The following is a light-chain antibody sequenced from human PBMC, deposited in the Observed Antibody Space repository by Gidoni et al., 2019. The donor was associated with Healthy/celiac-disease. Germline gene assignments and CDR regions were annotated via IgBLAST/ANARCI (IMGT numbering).Light chain of an antibody. Sequence: SSELTQDPAVSVALGQTVRITCQGDSLRSSYASWYQQRPGQAPVLVIYGKNNRPSGIPDRFSGSNSGNTASLTITGTQADDEADYYCNSRDSSGKLVVFGGGTKLTVL. J-gene: IGLJ2*01. CDR1: SLRSSY. CDR2: GKN. V-gene: IGLV3-19*01. CDR3: NSRDSSGKLVV.